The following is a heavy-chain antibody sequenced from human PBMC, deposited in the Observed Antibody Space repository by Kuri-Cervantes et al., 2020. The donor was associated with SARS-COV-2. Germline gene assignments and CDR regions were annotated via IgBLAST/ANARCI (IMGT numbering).Heavy chain of an antibody. CDR3: AREGTGMVGLGL. CDR1: GFTFSSYA. CDR2: ISGSSSTK. D-gene: IGHD5-18*01. J-gene: IGHJ4*02. Sequence: GESLKISCAASGFTFSSYAIHWVRQAPGKGLEWISYISGSSSTKYYPDSVKGRFTISRDNAKNSLYLQMNSLSDEDTAVYYCAREGTGMVGLGLWGQGTQVTVSS. V-gene: IGHV3-48*02.